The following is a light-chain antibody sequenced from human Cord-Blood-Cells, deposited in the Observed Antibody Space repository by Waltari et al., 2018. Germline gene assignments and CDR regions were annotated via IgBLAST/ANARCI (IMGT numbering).Light chain of an antibody. CDR3: CSYAGSVV. CDR2: EGS. CDR1: SSDVGSYNL. Sequence: QSALTQPASVSGSPGQSITISCTGTSSDVGSYNLVSWYQQHPGKAPKLMIYEGSKRPSGVSKRFSGSKSGNTASLTISGRQAEDEADYYCCSYAGSVVFGGGTKLTVL. V-gene: IGLV2-23*01. J-gene: IGLJ2*01.